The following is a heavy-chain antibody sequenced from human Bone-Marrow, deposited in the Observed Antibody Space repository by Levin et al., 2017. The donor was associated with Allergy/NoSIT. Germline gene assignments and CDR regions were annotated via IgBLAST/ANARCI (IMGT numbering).Heavy chain of an antibody. D-gene: IGHD3-10*01. CDR3: VRRQIYFEELLPDP. V-gene: IGHV3-30-3*01. J-gene: IGHJ5*02. CDR1: GFNFRDYS. CDR2: ISYDGLNK. Sequence: GGSLRLSCAASGFNFRDYSMHWVRQAPGKGLEWVSFISYDGLNKFYADSVKGRFTISRDNSNNILSLQVNALRPEDAAVYYCVRRQIYFEELLPDPWGQATLVTVSS.